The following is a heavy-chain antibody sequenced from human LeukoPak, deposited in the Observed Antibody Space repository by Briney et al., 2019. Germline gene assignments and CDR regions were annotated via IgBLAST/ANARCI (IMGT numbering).Heavy chain of an antibody. V-gene: IGHV3-43*02. Sequence: PGGSLRLSCVASGLPIGDFAMHWVRQAPGQGLEWVSLISGDGVSTFFTAFVKGRFSICRDNSKNSLFLEMSSLRTEDTAMYYCARESGKFDYWGQGTLVAVSS. CDR3: ARESGKFDY. J-gene: IGHJ4*02. CDR2: ISGDGVST. CDR1: GLPIGDFA.